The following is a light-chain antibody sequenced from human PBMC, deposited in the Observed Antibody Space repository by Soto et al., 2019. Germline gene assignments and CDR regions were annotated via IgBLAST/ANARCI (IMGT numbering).Light chain of an antibody. J-gene: IGKJ1*01. CDR3: QHSNSYSET. Sequence: DIQMTQSPSTLSGSVGYIVTITCRASQTISSWLAWYQQKPGKAPKLLIYKASTLKSGVPSRFSGSGSGTEFTLTISSLQPDDFATYYCQHSNSYSETFGQGTKVELK. V-gene: IGKV1-5*03. CDR2: KAS. CDR1: QTISSW.